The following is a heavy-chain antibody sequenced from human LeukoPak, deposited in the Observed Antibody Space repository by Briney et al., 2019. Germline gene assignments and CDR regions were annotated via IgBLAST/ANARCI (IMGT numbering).Heavy chain of an antibody. CDR3: ARIPRRHYDFWSGPDAFDI. CDR1: GGSISSGSYY. V-gene: IGHV4-61*02. Sequence: SQTLSLTCTVSGGSISSGSYYWSWIRQPAGKGLEWIGRIYTSGSTNYNPSLKSRVTISVDTSKNQFSLKLSSVTAADTAVYYCARIPRRHYDFWSGPDAFDIWGQGTMVTVSS. J-gene: IGHJ3*02. D-gene: IGHD3-3*01. CDR2: IYTSGST.